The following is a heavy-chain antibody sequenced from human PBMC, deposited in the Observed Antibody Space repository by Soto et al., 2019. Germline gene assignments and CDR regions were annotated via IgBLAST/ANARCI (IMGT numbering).Heavy chain of an antibody. CDR1: GFTFSSYA. CDR3: AREGDTAMAPIFDY. D-gene: IGHD5-18*01. Sequence: QVQLVESGGGVVQPGRSLRLSCAASGFTFSSYAMHWVRQAPGKGLEWVAVISYDGSNKYYADSVKGRFTISRDNSKNTLYLQMNSLRAEDTAVYYCAREGDTAMAPIFDYWGQGTLVTVSS. V-gene: IGHV3-30-3*01. CDR2: ISYDGSNK. J-gene: IGHJ4*02.